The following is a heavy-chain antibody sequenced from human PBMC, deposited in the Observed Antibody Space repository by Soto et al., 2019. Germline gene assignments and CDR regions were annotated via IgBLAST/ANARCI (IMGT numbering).Heavy chain of an antibody. CDR2: ISYDGSNK. D-gene: IGHD3-3*01. V-gene: IGHV3-30-3*01. CDR3: ASDKRDLRFLECSYYFDL. J-gene: IGHJ4*02. CDR1: GFTFSSYA. Sequence: PGGSLRLSCAASGFTFSSYAMHWVRQAPGKGLEWVAVISYDGSNKYYADSVKGRFTISRDNSKNTLYLQMNSLRAEDTAVYYCASDKRDLRFLECSYYFDLWGQGTLVTVSS.